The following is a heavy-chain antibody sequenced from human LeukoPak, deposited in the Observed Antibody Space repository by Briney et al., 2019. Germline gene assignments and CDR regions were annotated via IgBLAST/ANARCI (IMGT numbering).Heavy chain of an antibody. Sequence: SGTLSLTCTVSGGSLNNYYWSWIRQTPGKGLEWIAYIYYSGTTNYNPSLKSRVTMSVDTSKNQFSLKMSSVTAADTAMYYCARHGSYTSRLYYFDNWGQGTLVTVSS. CDR3: ARHGSYTSRLYYFDN. V-gene: IGHV4-59*08. CDR1: GGSLNNYY. CDR2: IYYSGTT. D-gene: IGHD2-15*01. J-gene: IGHJ4*02.